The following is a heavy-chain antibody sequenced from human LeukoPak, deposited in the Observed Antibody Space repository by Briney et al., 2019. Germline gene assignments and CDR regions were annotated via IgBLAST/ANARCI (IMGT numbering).Heavy chain of an antibody. V-gene: IGHV4-61*05. Sequence: SETLSLTCTVSGGSISSSSYYWSWIRQPPGKGLEWIGYIYYSGSTNYNPSLKSRVTISVDTSKNQFSLKLSSVTAADTAVYYCASYGRQAFDYWGQGTLVTVSS. D-gene: IGHD4-17*01. J-gene: IGHJ4*02. CDR3: ASYGRQAFDY. CDR1: GGSISSSSYY. CDR2: IYYSGST.